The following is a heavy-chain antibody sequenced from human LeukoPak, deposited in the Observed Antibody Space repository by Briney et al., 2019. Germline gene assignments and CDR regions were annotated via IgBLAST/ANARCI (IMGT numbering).Heavy chain of an antibody. CDR3: ARELEYYFDY. CDR2: INPNSGGT. V-gene: IGHV1-2*02. CDR1: GYTFTGCY. J-gene: IGHJ4*02. Sequence: ASVKLSCKASGYTFTGCYMHWGRQAPGQGLEWMGWINPNSGGTNYAQKFQGSVTMTRDTSISTAYMELSRLRSDDTAVYYCARELEYYFDYWGQGTLVTVSS. D-gene: IGHD2/OR15-2a*01.